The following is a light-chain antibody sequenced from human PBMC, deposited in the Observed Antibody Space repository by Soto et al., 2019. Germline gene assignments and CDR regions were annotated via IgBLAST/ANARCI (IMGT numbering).Light chain of an antibody. J-gene: IGLJ3*02. CDR1: SSNIGAGYD. CDR3: QSYASSLSGWV. Sequence: QSVLTQPPSVSGAPGQRVTISCTGSSSNIGAGYDVHWYQQLPGTALKLLIYGNSNRPSGVPDRFSGSKSGTSASLAITGPRAEDEADYYCQSYASSLSGWVFGGGTKLTV. V-gene: IGLV1-40*01. CDR2: GNS.